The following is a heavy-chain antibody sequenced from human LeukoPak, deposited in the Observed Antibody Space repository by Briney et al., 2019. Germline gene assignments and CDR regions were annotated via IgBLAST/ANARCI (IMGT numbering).Heavy chain of an antibody. Sequence: SETLSLTCTVSGGSINNYFWSWIRRPPGKGLEWIGYVHYRGSTKYNPSLKSRVTISVDTSKNQFSLRLTSVTGVDTAKYYCARTSDTSGSYSGGHIWGQGTLVTVSA. CDR1: GGSINNYF. D-gene: IGHD6-19*01. CDR2: VHYRGST. CDR3: ARTSDTSGSYSGGHI. V-gene: IGHV4-59*01. J-gene: IGHJ3*02.